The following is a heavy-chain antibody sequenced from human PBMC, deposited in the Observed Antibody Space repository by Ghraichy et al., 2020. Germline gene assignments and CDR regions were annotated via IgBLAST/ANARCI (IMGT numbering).Heavy chain of an antibody. J-gene: IGHJ6*02. Sequence: GGSLRLSCTGSGFSFRDYAFNWVRLAPGKGLEWVGFIRSTIYGGTTEYAASVKGRFTLSRDDSESMAYLQMSGLITEDTAVYYCTRDYQVPGYHYYGMDVWGQGTTVTVSS. CDR3: TRDYQVPGYHYYGMDV. CDR2: IRSTIYGGTT. V-gene: IGHV3-49*04. CDR1: GFSFRDYA. D-gene: IGHD2-2*01.